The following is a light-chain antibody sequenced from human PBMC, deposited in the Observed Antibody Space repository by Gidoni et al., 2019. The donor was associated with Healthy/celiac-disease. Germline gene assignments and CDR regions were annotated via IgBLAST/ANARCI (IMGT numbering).Light chain of an antibody. CDR3: QQSYSTPRT. CDR2: AAS. Sequence: DIQMTQSPSSLSASVGDRVTITCRASQSISSYLNWYQQKPGKAPKLLIYAASSLQSGVPSRCSGSGSGTDFTLTSSRLQPEDFATYYCQQSYSTPRTFGQGTKVEIK. CDR1: QSISSY. J-gene: IGKJ1*01. V-gene: IGKV1-39*01.